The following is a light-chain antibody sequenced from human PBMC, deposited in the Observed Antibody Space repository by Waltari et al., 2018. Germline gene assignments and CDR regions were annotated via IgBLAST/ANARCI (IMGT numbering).Light chain of an antibody. CDR2: DVS. CDR1: NSDIDSYDY. CDR3: SSYATSNTVV. Sequence: QSALTQPASVSGSPGQSITPSCTGTNSDIDSYDYVSWYQQHPGKAPKLILYDVSGRPSGVSNRFSGSKSDNTASLTISGRQDEDEADYYCSSYATSNTVVFGGGTKVTVL. V-gene: IGLV2-14*03. J-gene: IGLJ2*01.